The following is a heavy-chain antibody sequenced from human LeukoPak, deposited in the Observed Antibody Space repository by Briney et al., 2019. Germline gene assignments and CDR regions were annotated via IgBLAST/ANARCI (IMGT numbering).Heavy chain of an antibody. V-gene: IGHV3-53*01. J-gene: IGHJ3*02. CDR1: GFIVSSNY. CDR3: ARGLGGSYYAVDAFDI. D-gene: IGHD1-26*01. CDR2: IYSGGST. Sequence: GGSLRLSCAASGFIVSSNYMSWVRQAPGKGLEWVSVIYSGGSTYYADSVKGRFTISRDNAKNTLYLQMNSLRAEDTAVYYCARGLGGSYYAVDAFDIWGQGTMVTVSS.